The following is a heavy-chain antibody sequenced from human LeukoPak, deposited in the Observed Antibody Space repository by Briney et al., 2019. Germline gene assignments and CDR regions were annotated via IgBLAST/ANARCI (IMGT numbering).Heavy chain of an antibody. CDR2: INPNSGGT. J-gene: IGHJ3*02. V-gene: IGHV1-2*02. CDR3: ARAKVGANAFDI. Sequence: ASVKVSCKASGYTFTGYYMHWVRQAPGQGLEWMGWINPNSGGTNYTQKFQGRVTMTRDTSISTAYMELSRLRSDDTAVYYCARAKVGANAFDIWGQGTMVTVSS. CDR1: GYTFTGYY. D-gene: IGHD1-26*01.